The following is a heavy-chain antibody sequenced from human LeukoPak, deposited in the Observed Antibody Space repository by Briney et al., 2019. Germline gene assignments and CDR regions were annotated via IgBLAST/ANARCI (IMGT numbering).Heavy chain of an antibody. V-gene: IGHV3-20*04. D-gene: IGHD2-2*01. CDR3: ARAPRDCSSTSCYSPWSYYYYMDV. J-gene: IGHJ6*03. CDR1: GFTFDDYG. Sequence: GGSLRLSCAASGFTFDDYGMSWVRQAPGKGLEWVSGINWNGGSTGYADSVKGRFTISRDNARNSLYLQINSLRAEDTALYYCARAPRDCSSTSCYSPWSYYYYMDVWGKGTTVTVSS. CDR2: INWNGGST.